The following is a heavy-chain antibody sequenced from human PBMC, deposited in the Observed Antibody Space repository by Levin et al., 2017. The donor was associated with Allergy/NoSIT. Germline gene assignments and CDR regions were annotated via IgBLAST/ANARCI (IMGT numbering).Heavy chain of an antibody. V-gene: IGHV1-2*02. CDR1: GYTFSDFY. CDR2: ITPDSDDT. J-gene: IGHJ3*02. Sequence: GESLKISCQASGYTFSDFYVHWVRQAPGQGLEWMGWITPDSDDTRYVQNFQGRVTITGDTSISTAYMELSSLRSDDTAVYYCVRDGAHDSRRAFDIWGQGTMVAVSS. D-gene: IGHD4-11*01. CDR3: VRDGAHDSRRAFDI.